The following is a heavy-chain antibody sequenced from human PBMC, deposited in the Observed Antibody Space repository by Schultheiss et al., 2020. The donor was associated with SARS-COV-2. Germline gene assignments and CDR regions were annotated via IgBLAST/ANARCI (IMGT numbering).Heavy chain of an antibody. V-gene: IGHV3-23*01. CDR2: ISGSGGST. CDR3: ARAISYYYDSSGFDY. D-gene: IGHD3-22*01. J-gene: IGHJ4*02. CDR1: GFTFSSYG. Sequence: GGSLRLSCAASGFTFSSYGMHWVRQAPGKGLEWVSAISGSGGSTYYADSVKGRFTISRDNSKNTLYLQMNSLRAEDTAVYYCARAISYYYDSSGFDYWGQGTLVTVSS.